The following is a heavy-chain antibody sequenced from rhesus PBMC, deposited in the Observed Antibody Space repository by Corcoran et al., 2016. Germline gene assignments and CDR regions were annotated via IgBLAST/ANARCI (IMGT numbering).Heavy chain of an antibody. CDR3: ARGGQPHDAVDF. CDR2: IDGKSARS. CDR1: GGSMSGYYY. J-gene: IGHJ3*01. V-gene: IGHV4-73*01. D-gene: IGHD1-1*01. Sequence: QVKLQQWGEGLVKPSETLSLTCAVYGGSMSGYYYWTWIRQAPGKGLEWIGNIDGKSARSQYNPTHRKRVTIAGDTSKKQFSLRLNSGTAADTAVYYWARGGQPHDAVDFWGQGLRVTGSS.